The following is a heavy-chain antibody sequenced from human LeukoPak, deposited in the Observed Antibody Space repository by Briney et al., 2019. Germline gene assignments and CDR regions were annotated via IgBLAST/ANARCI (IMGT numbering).Heavy chain of an antibody. V-gene: IGHV4-39*01. CDR3: ARRVELLWLGELCSWFDP. Sequence: SETLSLTCTVSGGSISSSSYYWGWIRQPPGKGLEWIGSIYYSGSTYYNPSLKSRVTISVDTSKNQFSLKLSSVTAADTAVYYCARRVELLWLGELCSWFDPWGQGTLVTVSS. CDR2: IYYSGST. CDR1: GGSISSSSYY. D-gene: IGHD3-10*01. J-gene: IGHJ5*02.